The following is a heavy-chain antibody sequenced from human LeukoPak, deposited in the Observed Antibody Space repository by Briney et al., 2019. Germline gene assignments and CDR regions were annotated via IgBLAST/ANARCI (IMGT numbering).Heavy chain of an antibody. CDR2: IYSGGTT. Sequence: GGSLRLSCAASGFTVSSYYMSWVRQAPGKGLEWVSIIYSGGTTYYADSVKGRFTLSRDNSKNTLYLQMNSLRAEDTAVYYCARVYSIIVVVPAAGGDAFDIWGQGTMVTVSS. CDR3: ARVYSIIVVVPAAGGDAFDI. CDR1: GFTVSSYY. V-gene: IGHV3-53*01. D-gene: IGHD2-2*01. J-gene: IGHJ3*02.